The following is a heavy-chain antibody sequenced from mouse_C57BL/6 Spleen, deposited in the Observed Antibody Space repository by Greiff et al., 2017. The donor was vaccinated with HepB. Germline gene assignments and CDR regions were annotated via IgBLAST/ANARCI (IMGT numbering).Heavy chain of an antibody. CDR3: ARGNSNYVAWFAY. V-gene: IGHV5-4*03. D-gene: IGHD2-5*01. CDR2: ISDGGSYT. CDR1: GFTFSSYA. Sequence: EVKVVESGGGLVKPGGSLKLSCAASGFTFSSYAMSWVRQTPEKRLEWVATISDGGSYTYYPDNVKGRFTISRDNAKNNLYLQLSHLKSEDTAMYYCARGNSNYVAWFAYWGQGTLVTVSA. J-gene: IGHJ3*01.